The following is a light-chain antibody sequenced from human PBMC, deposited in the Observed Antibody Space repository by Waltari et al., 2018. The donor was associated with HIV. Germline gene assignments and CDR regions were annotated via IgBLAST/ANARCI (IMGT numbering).Light chain of an antibody. CDR1: NIGSKS. J-gene: IGLJ3*02. CDR3: QVWDTRNACWE. V-gene: IGLV3-21*02. CDR2: DDS. Sequence: SYVLTPPPSVSVTPGQTARITCGGDNIGSKSVHWYQLRPGQAPLLVLYDDSDRPSGIPERISGSNSGNTATLTINNVEGGDEADYFCQVWDTRNACWEFGGGTKLTVL.